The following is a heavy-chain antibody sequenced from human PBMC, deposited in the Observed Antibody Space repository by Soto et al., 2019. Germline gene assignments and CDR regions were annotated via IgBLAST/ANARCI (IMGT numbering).Heavy chain of an antibody. Sequence: GGSLRLSCTGSGFTFSRYSMDWVRQAPGKGLEWISYISADTGTSHYAASVEGRFTISKDNSKNTLYLQMNSLRAEDTAVYYCARDRIPTGMDVWGQGTTVTVSS. J-gene: IGHJ6*02. CDR3: ARDRIPTGMDV. V-gene: IGHV3-48*01. CDR1: GFTFSRYS. CDR2: ISADTGTS.